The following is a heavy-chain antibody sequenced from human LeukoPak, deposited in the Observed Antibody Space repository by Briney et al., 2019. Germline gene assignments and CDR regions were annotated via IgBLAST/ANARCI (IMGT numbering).Heavy chain of an antibody. CDR1: GGTFSSSA. D-gene: IGHD3-22*01. Sequence: ASVKVSCKASGGTFSSSAISWVRQAPGQGLEWMGVIIPIFGTPKYAQKFQGRVTITADESTSTAYMELSSLRSEDTAVYYCARALSYYSDSSGYWVDAFDIWGQGTMVTVSS. CDR3: ARALSYYSDSSGYWVDAFDI. J-gene: IGHJ3*02. V-gene: IGHV1-69*13. CDR2: IIPIFGTP.